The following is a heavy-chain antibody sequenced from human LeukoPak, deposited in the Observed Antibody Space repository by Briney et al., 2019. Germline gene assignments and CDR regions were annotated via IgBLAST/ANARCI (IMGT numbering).Heavy chain of an antibody. J-gene: IGHJ6*03. CDR2: INHSGST. CDR1: GGSFSGYY. D-gene: IGHD5-12*01. V-gene: IGHV4-34*01. Sequence: PSETLSLTCAVYGGSFSGYYWSWIRQPPGKGLEWIGEINHSGSTNYNPSLKSRVTISVDTSKNQFSLKLSSVTAADTAVYYCARDFKGLRWSYYYYYMDVWGKGTTVTVSS. CDR3: ARDFKGLRWSYYYYYMDV.